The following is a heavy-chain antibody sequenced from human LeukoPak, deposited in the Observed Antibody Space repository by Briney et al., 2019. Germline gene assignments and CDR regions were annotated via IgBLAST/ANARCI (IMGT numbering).Heavy chain of an antibody. J-gene: IGHJ3*01. CDR3: ARQGYCSGGNCFSSAFDV. Sequence: KRGESLKISCKGSGYSFTSYWIAWVRQMPGKGLEWMGIIYPRDSDSRYSPSFQGQVTISVDKPTSTAYLQWSSLKASDTAVYYCARQGYCSGGNCFSSAFDVWGQGTMVTVSS. CDR1: GYSFTSYW. D-gene: IGHD2-15*01. CDR2: IYPRDSDS. V-gene: IGHV5-51*01.